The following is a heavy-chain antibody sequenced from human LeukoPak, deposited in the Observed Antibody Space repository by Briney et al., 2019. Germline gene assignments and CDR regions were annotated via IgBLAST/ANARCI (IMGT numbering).Heavy chain of an antibody. D-gene: IGHD3-3*01. Sequence: PGGSLRLSCAASGFTFSSYAMHWVRQAPGKGLEWVAVISYDGSNKYYADSVKGRFTISRDNSKNTLYLQMNSLRAEDTAVYYCARDYAVSGFLEWLPLGRFDPWGQGTLVTVSS. CDR1: GFTFSSYA. CDR2: ISYDGSNK. J-gene: IGHJ5*02. CDR3: ARDYAVSGFLEWLPLGRFDP. V-gene: IGHV3-30-3*01.